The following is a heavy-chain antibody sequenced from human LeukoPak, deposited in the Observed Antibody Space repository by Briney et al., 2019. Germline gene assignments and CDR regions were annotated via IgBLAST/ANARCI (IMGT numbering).Heavy chain of an antibody. D-gene: IGHD6-19*01. CDR3: AKDRHSNSGWYRYYYYGMDV. CDR1: GFTFSSYG. J-gene: IGHJ6*02. Sequence: GGSLRLSCAASGFTFSSYGMHWVRQAPGKGLEWVAVISYDGSNKYYADSVKGRFTISRDNSKNTLYLQMNSLRAEDTAVYYCAKDRHSNSGWYRYYYYGMDVWGQGTTVTVSS. CDR2: ISYDGSNK. V-gene: IGHV3-30*18.